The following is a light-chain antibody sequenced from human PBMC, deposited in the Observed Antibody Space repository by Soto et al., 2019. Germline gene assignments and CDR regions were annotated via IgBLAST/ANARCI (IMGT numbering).Light chain of an antibody. CDR2: DAS. CDR1: QSIMSW. J-gene: IGKJ1*01. Sequence: DIQMTQSPSTLSASVGDRVTITCLTSQSIMSWLAWYQQKPGKAPKLLIYDASSLESGVPSRFSGSGSGTEFTLTISSLQPDDFATYYCQHYNSYSEAFGQGTKVDIK. V-gene: IGKV1-5*01. CDR3: QHYNSYSEA.